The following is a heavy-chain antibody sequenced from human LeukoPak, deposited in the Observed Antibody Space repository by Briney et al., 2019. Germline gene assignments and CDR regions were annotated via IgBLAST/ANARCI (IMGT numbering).Heavy chain of an antibody. J-gene: IGHJ3*02. CDR3: ARETTVVTPGRSDVFDI. D-gene: IGHD4-23*01. CDR1: GGSISSYY. Sequence: KPSETLSLTCTVSGGSISSYYWSWIRQPAGKGLEWIGRIYTSGSTNYNPSLKSRVTMSVDTSKNQFSLKLSSVTAADTAVYYCARETTVVTPGRSDVFDIWGQGTMVTVSS. CDR2: IYTSGST. V-gene: IGHV4-4*07.